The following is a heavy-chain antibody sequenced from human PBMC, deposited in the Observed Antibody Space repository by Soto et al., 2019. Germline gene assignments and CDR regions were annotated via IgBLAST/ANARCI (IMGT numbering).Heavy chain of an antibody. D-gene: IGHD1-20*01. CDR2: ISVSDAFI. Sequence: EVQLLESGGDLVQPGGSLRLSCAASGFNVGAFAVNWVRQAPGKGLEWVSGISVSDAFIYYADSVRGRFSISRDASENILYLQMNSLRGDDTALYYCTRETVAGITGLDYWGPGTLGTVSS. CDR3: TRETVAGITGLDY. V-gene: IGHV3-23*01. J-gene: IGHJ4*02. CDR1: GFNVGAFA.